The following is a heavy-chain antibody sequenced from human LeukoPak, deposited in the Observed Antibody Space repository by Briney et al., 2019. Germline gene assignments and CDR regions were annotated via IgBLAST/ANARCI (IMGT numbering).Heavy chain of an antibody. D-gene: IGHD6-19*01. J-gene: IGHJ6*02. CDR1: EFTFSSYG. CDR3: AKDSSGWYPV. Sequence: GGSLRLSCAASEFTFSSYGMHWVRQAPGKGLEWVAVISYDGSNKYYADSVKGRFTISRDNSKNTLYLQMNSLRAEDTAVYYCAKDSSGWYPVWGQGTTVTVSS. V-gene: IGHV3-30*18. CDR2: ISYDGSNK.